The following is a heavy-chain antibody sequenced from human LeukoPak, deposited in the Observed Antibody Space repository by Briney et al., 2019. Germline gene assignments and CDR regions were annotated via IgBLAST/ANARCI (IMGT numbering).Heavy chain of an antibody. D-gene: IGHD6-13*01. CDR3: ARGGIAAVLAMFAFDI. CDR2: IYYSGST. CDR1: GGSFSGYY. V-gene: IGHV4-59*01. J-gene: IGHJ3*02. Sequence: SETLSLTCAVYGGSFSGYYWSWIRQPPGKGLEWIGYIYYSGSTNYNPSLKSRVTISVDTSKNQFSLKLSSVTAADTAVYYCARGGIAAVLAMFAFDIWGQGTMVTVSS.